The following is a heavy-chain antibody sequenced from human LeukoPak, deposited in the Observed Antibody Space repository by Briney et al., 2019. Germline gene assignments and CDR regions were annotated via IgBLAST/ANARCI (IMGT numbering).Heavy chain of an antibody. V-gene: IGHV3-30*07. J-gene: IGHJ6*03. CDR1: GFTFSSYA. Sequence: PGRSLRLSCAASGFTFSSYAMHWVRQAPGKRLEWVAVISYDGSNKYYADSVKGRFTISRDNAKNSLYLQMNSLSAEHRAVYYCARDRGQLVFGGLGYYYMDVWAKGPRSPSP. CDR3: ARDRGQLVFGGLGYYYMDV. CDR2: ISYDGSNK. D-gene: IGHD3-16*01.